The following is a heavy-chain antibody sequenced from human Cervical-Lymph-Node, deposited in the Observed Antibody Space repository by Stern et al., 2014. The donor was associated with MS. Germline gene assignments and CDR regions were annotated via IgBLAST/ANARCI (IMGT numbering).Heavy chain of an antibody. CDR2: ISSSGSNI. J-gene: IGHJ4*02. Sequence: EVHLEESGGGLVKPGGSLRLSCAASGFPFSSYTMNWVRQAPGKGLEWVSSISSSGSNIYYTDSLKGRFTISRDNAKNSLSLQMNSLRGDDTGVYYCAREVADYGYFDYWGQGTLVTVSS. V-gene: IGHV3-21*01. D-gene: IGHD4-17*01. CDR1: GFPFSSYT. CDR3: AREVADYGYFDY.